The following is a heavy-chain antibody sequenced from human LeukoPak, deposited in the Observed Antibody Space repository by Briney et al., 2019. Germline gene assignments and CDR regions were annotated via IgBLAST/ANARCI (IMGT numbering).Heavy chain of an antibody. J-gene: IGHJ6*03. CDR2: INPSGGST. Sequence: ASVKVSCKASGYTFTSYDINWVRQAPGQGLEWMGIINPSGGSTSYAQKFQGRVNMTRDTSTSTVYMELSSLRSEDTAVYYCARANRGTGTLRDYYYYMDVWGKGTTVTVSS. D-gene: IGHD1-7*01. V-gene: IGHV1-46*03. CDR1: GYTFTSYD. CDR3: ARANRGTGTLRDYYYYMDV.